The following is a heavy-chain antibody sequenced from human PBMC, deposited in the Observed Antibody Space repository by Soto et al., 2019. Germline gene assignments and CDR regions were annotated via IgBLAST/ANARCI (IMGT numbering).Heavy chain of an antibody. CDR1: GYTFTSYA. CDR3: ARDGETRMAPYYYYYGMDV. V-gene: IGHV1-3*01. CDR2: INAGNGNT. Sequence: ASVKVSCKASGYTFTSYAMHWVRQAPGQRLEWMGWINAGNGNTKYSQKFQGRVTITRDTSASTAYMELSSLRSEDTAVYYCARDGETRMAPYYYYYGMDVWGQGTTVTVSS. D-gene: IGHD7-27*01. J-gene: IGHJ6*02.